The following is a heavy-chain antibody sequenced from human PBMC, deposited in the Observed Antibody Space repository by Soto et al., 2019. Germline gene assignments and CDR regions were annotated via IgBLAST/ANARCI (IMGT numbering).Heavy chain of an antibody. CDR3: ARITMVRGVIITTQYDAFDI. J-gene: IGHJ3*02. Sequence: GGSLRLSCAASGFTFSSYGMHWVRQAPGKGLEWVAVIWYDGSNKYYADSVKGRFTISRDNSKNTLYLQMNSLRAEDTAVYYCARITMVRGVIITTQYDAFDIWGQGTMVTVSS. D-gene: IGHD3-10*01. CDR1: GFTFSSYG. V-gene: IGHV3-33*01. CDR2: IWYDGSNK.